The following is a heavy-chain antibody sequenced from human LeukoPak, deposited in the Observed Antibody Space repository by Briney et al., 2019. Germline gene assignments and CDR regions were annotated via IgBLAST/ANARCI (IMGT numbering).Heavy chain of an antibody. J-gene: IGHJ4*02. D-gene: IGHD3/OR15-3a*01. V-gene: IGHV4-59*01. CDR3: ARSHSVWTSFDY. CDR1: GGSISSYY. Sequence: SETLSLTCTVSGGSISSYYWSWIRQPPGKGMEWIGYIYYSGSTNYNPSLKSRVIISVDTSKNQFSLKLSSVTAADTAVYYCARSHSVWTSFDYWGQGTLVTVSS. CDR2: IYYSGST.